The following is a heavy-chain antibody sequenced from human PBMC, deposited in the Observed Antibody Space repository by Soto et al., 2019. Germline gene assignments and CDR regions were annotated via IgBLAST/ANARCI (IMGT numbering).Heavy chain of an antibody. CDR3: ARDLVPAALGYYYYGMDV. J-gene: IGHJ6*02. Sequence: PSETLSLTCTVSGGSISSGGYYWSWIRQHPGKGLEWIGYIYYSGSTYYNPSLKSRVTISVDTSKNQFSLKLSSVTAADTAVYYCARDLVPAALGYYYYGMDVWGQGITVTVSS. CDR2: IYYSGST. V-gene: IGHV4-31*03. CDR1: GGSISSGGYY. D-gene: IGHD2-2*01.